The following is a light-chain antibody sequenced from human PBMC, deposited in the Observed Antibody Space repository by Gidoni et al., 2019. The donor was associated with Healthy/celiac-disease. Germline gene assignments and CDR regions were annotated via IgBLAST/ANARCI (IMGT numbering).Light chain of an antibody. J-gene: IGKJ3*01. CDR1: QSLLHSNGYNY. V-gene: IGKV2-28*01. Sequence: DIVMTQSPLSLPVTPGEPASISCRSSQSLLHSNGYNYLDWYLQKPGQSPQLLIHLGSNRAARVPDRFSCNGLGTEFSLKISRVEAEDVGVYYCMQALQTPRTFGPGTKVDIK. CDR2: LGS. CDR3: MQALQTPRT.